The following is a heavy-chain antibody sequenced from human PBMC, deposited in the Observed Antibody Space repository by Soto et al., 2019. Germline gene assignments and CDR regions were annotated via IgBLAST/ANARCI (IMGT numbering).Heavy chain of an antibody. CDR3: VREGIEVVGTIRWFDP. CDR2: ICGDGTST. V-gene: IGHV3-74*03. J-gene: IGHJ5*02. Sequence: GGSLRLSCAASGFTFSMHWMHWVRQTPGKGPVWVSRICGDGTSTQSADSVKGRFTIARDNAKNTLFLQLSSLRVEDTAVYYCVREGIEVVGTIRWFDPWGQGTLVTVSS. CDR1: GFTFSMHW. D-gene: IGHD3-22*01.